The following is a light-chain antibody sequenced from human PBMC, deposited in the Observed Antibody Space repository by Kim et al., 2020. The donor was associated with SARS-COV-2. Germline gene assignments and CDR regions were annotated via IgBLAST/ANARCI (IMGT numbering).Light chain of an antibody. J-gene: IGLJ2*01. V-gene: IGLV3-19*01. CDR1: SLRSYY. Sequence: SSELTQDPAVSVALGQTVRITCQGDSLRSYYASWYQQKPGQAPVLVIYGKNNRPSGIPDRFSGPTSGNTASLTITGAQAEDEADYYCNSRDTSGNHRVVFGGGTQLTVL. CDR2: GKN. CDR3: NSRDTSGNHRVV.